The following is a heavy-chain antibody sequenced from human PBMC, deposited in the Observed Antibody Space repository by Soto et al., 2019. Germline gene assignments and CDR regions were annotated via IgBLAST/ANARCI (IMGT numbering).Heavy chain of an antibody. CDR1: GYTFTSYG. V-gene: IGHV1-18*04. CDR3: HXWFGEFGSYYYYYGMDV. J-gene: IGHJ6*02. CDR2: ISAYNGNT. D-gene: IGHD3-10*01. Sequence: ASVKVSCKGSGYTFTSYGISWVRQAPGQGLEWMGWISAYNGNTNYAQKLQGRVTMTTDTSTSTAYMELRSLRSDDTAVYYCHXWFGEFGSYYYYYGMDVWGQGTTVTVSS.